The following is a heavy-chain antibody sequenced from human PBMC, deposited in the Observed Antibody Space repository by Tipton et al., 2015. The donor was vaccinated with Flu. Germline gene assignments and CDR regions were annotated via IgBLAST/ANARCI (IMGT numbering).Heavy chain of an antibody. CDR3: ARARIAAAGTPLDY. CDR1: GFTFSSYE. V-gene: IGHV3-48*03. D-gene: IGHD6-13*01. J-gene: IGHJ4*02. Sequence: VQLVQSGGGLVQPGGSLRLSCAASGFTFSSYEMNWVRQAPGKGLEWVSYISRSGSTIYYADSVKGRFTISRDNAKNSLYLQMNSLRAEDTAVYYCARARIAAAGTPLDYWCQGTLVTVSS. CDR2: ISRSGSTI.